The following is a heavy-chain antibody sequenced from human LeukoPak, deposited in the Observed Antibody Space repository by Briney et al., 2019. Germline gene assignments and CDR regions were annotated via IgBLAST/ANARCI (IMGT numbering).Heavy chain of an antibody. V-gene: IGHV3-21*01. Sequence: GGSLRLSCAVSGFTFSTYGMSWVRQAPGKGLEWVSSISSSSSYIYYADSVKGRFTISRDNAKNSLYLQMNSLRAEDTAVYYCARVWAYSGSDYWGQGTLVTVSS. CDR2: ISSSSSYI. CDR1: GFTFSTYG. D-gene: IGHD1-26*01. CDR3: ARVWAYSGSDY. J-gene: IGHJ4*02.